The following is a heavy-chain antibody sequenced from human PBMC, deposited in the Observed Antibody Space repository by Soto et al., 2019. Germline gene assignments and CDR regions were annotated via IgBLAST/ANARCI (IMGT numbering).Heavy chain of an antibody. J-gene: IGHJ6*02. CDR1: GYSFTDYY. D-gene: IGHD3-22*01. Sequence: GASVKVSCKASGYSFTDYYIHWVRQAPGQGLEWMGWINPNSGGTNYAQKFQGWVTMTRDTSIGTAYMELPRLRSDDTAVYYCARDYYDSSDRYYRYYGMDVWGQGTTVTVSS. V-gene: IGHV1-2*04. CDR3: ARDYYDSSDRYYRYYGMDV. CDR2: INPNSGGT.